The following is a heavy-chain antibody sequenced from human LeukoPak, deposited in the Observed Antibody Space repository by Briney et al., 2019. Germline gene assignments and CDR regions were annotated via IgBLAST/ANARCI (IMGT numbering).Heavy chain of an antibody. V-gene: IGHV3-49*04. J-gene: IGHJ6*02. CDR2: IRSKAYGGTT. CDR3: TIYGSGSYYYYYGMDV. Sequence: GGSLRLSCTASGFTFGDYAMSWVRQAPGKGLEWVGFIRSKAYGGTTEYAASVQGRFTISRDDSKSIAYLQMNSLKTEDTAVYYCTIYGSGSYYYYYGMDVWGQGTTVTVSS. CDR1: GFTFGDYA. D-gene: IGHD3-10*01.